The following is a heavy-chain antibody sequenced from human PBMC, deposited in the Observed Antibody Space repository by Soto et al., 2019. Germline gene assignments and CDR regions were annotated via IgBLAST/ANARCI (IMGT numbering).Heavy chain of an antibody. CDR3: ARVAYYYDSTGYYSDGMDV. Sequence: ASVKVSCKASGYTFTSYDINWVRQATGQGLEWMGWMNPNSGNTGYAQKFQGRVTMTRNTSISTAYMELSSLRSEDTAVYYCARVAYYYDSTGYYSDGMDVWGQGTTVTVSS. J-gene: IGHJ6*02. V-gene: IGHV1-8*01. CDR2: MNPNSGNT. CDR1: GYTFTSYD. D-gene: IGHD3-22*01.